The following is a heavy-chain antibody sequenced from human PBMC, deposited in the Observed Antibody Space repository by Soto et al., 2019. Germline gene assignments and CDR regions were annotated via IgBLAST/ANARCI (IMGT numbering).Heavy chain of an antibody. CDR3: AKAGDIVWARALYGMDV. CDR1: GFTFSSYG. V-gene: IGHV3-30*18. J-gene: IGHJ6*02. CDR2: ISYDGSNK. Sequence: QVQLVESGGGVVQPGRSLRLSCAASGFTFSSYGMHWVRQAPGKGLEWVAVISYDGSNKYYADSVKGRFTISRDNSKNTLYLQMNSLRAEDTAVYYCAKAGDIVWARALYGMDVWGQGTTVTVS. D-gene: IGHD2-15*01.